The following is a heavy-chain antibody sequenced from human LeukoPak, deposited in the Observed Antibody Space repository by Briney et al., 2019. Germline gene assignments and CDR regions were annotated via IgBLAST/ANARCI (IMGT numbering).Heavy chain of an antibody. CDR1: GGSFSGYY. V-gene: IGHV4-34*01. CDR3: ARDRGYDILTGTPGWFDP. Sequence: SETLSLTCAVYGGSFSGYYWSWIRQPPGKGLEWIGEINHSGSTNYNPSLKSRVTISVDTSKNQFSLKLSSVTAADTAVYYCARDRGYDILTGTPGWFDPWGQGTLVTVSS. D-gene: IGHD3-9*01. J-gene: IGHJ5*02. CDR2: INHSGST.